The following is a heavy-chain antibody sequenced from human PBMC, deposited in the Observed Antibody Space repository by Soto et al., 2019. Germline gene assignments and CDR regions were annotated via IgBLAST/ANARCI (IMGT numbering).Heavy chain of an antibody. CDR1: GFSFSSYS. CDR2: ISSSSSYI. J-gene: IGHJ4*02. CDR3: ARDPGHYYGSGSFGFLDY. V-gene: IGHV3-21*01. D-gene: IGHD3-10*01. Sequence: GGSLRLSCSASGFSFSSYSMNWVRQAPGKGLEWVSSISSSSSYIYYADSVKGRFTISRDNAKNSLYLQMNSLRAEDTAVYYCARDPGHYYGSGSFGFLDYWGQGTLVTVSS.